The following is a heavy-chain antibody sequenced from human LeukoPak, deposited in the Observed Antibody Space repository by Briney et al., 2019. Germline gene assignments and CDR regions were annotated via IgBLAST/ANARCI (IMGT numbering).Heavy chain of an antibody. CDR3: AKGPWLAYPYYFDW. CDR1: GFTFSSYA. V-gene: IGHV3-23*01. CDR2: ISGSGGNT. J-gene: IGHJ4*02. Sequence: GGSLRLSCAASGFTFSSYAMSWVRQAPGKGLEWVSAISGSGGNTYFADSVKGRFTISRDNSKNTLYLQMNSLRAEDTAVYYCAKGPWLAYPYYFDWWGQGTLVTVSS. D-gene: IGHD6-19*01.